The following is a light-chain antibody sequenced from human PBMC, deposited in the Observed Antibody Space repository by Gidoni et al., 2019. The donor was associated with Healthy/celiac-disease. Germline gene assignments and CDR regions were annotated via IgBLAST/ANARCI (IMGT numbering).Light chain of an antibody. CDR1: QDISNY. CDR3: QQYGNRPGFT. V-gene: IGKV1-33*01. Sequence: DIQMTQSPSSLSASVGDRVTITCQASQDISNYLNWYQQKPGKAPKLLIYDASNLETGVPSRFSGSGSGTDFTFTISSLEPEDIATYYCQQYGNRPGFTFGHGTKVDIK. J-gene: IGKJ3*01. CDR2: DAS.